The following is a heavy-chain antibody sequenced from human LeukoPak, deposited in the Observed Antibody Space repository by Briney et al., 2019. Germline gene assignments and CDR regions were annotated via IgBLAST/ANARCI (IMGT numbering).Heavy chain of an antibody. V-gene: IGHV7-4-1*02. CDR2: ITTNTGNP. D-gene: IGHD5-12*01. J-gene: IGHJ4*02. CDR3: ARDGGYTGYEPPDY. Sequence: GASVKVSCKASGYTFTSYAMHWVRQAPGQGLEWMGWITTNTGNPTYAQGFTRRFAFSLDTSVSTAYLQISSLKADDTAVYYCARDGGYTGYEPPDYWGQGTLVTVSS. CDR1: GYTFTSYA.